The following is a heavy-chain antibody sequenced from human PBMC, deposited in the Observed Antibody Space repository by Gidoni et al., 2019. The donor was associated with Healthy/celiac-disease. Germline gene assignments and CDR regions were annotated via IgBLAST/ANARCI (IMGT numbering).Heavy chain of an antibody. CDR1: GFTFSSYG. Sequence: QVQLVESGGGVVQPGGSLRLSCAASGFTFSSYGMHWVRQAPGKGLEWVAVISYDGSNKYYADSVKGRFTISRDNSKNTLYLQMNSLRAEDTAVYYCAKVKGSGHHFDYWGQGTLVTVSS. CDR3: AKVKGSGHHFDY. CDR2: ISYDGSNK. V-gene: IGHV3-30*18. D-gene: IGHD3-10*01. J-gene: IGHJ4*02.